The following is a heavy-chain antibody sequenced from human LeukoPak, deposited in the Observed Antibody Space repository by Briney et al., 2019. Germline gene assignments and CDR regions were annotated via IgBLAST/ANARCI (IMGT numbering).Heavy chain of an antibody. CDR2: IYSGGST. D-gene: IGHD3-3*01. CDR3: ARVEESYYYMDV. CDR1: GFTVSSNY. J-gene: IGHJ6*03. Sequence: PGGSLRLSCAASGFTVSSNYMSWVRQAPGKGLEWVSVIYSGGSTYYADSVKGRFTISRDNSKNTLYLQMNSLRAEDTAVYYCARVEESYYYMDVWGKGTTVTISS. V-gene: IGHV3-53*01.